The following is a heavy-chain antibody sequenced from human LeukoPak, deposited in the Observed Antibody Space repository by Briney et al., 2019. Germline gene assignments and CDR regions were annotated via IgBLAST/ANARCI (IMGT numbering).Heavy chain of an antibody. Sequence: PSETLSLTCAVYGGSFSGYYWSWIRQPPGKGLEWIGYIYYSGSTNYNPSLKSRVTISVDTSKNQFSLKLSSVTAADTAVYYCARANYYYDSSGYYYVRSGAFDIWGQGTMVTVSS. J-gene: IGHJ3*02. CDR1: GGSFSGYY. CDR2: IYYSGST. D-gene: IGHD3-22*01. V-gene: IGHV4-59*01. CDR3: ARANYYYDSSGYYYVRSGAFDI.